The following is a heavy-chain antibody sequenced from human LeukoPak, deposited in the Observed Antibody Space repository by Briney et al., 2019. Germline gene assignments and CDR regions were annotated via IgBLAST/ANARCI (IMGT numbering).Heavy chain of an antibody. Sequence: GASVKVSCKVSGYTFTGNYMHWVRQAPGQGLEWMGWINPNSGGTNYAQKFQGRVTMTRDTSISTAYMELSRLRSDDTAVYYCARDSHGGSYYGSDAFDIWGQGTMVTVSS. CDR1: GYTFTGNY. CDR3: ARDSHGGSYYGSDAFDI. J-gene: IGHJ3*02. CDR2: INPNSGGT. V-gene: IGHV1-2*02. D-gene: IGHD1-26*01.